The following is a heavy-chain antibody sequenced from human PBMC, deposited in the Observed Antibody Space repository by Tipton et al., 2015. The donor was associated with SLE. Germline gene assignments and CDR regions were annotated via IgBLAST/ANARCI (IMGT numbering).Heavy chain of an antibody. CDR2: ISWNSGTL. Sequence: SLRLSCAASGFTFDDYAMHWVRQAPGKGLEWVSGISWNSGTLTYADSVTGRFTISRDNSKNTVYLQMNSLRAGDTAIYYCARVIVVDGTRAFDIWGQGTMVTVSS. CDR1: GFTFDDYA. D-gene: IGHD6-19*01. J-gene: IGHJ3*02. V-gene: IGHV3-9*01. CDR3: ARVIVVDGTRAFDI.